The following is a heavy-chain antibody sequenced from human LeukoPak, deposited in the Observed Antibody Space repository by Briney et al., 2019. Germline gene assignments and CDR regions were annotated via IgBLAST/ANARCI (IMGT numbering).Heavy chain of an antibody. CDR2: ISYDGSNK. CDR3: AGSCGGDCYSNFDY. Sequence: GRSLRLSCAASGFTFSSYATHWVRQAPGKGLEWVAVISYDGSNKYYADSVKGRFTISRDNSKNTLYLQMNSLRAEDTAVYYCAGSCGGDCYSNFDYWGQGTLVTVSS. D-gene: IGHD2-21*02. CDR1: GFTFSSYA. J-gene: IGHJ4*02. V-gene: IGHV3-30-3*01.